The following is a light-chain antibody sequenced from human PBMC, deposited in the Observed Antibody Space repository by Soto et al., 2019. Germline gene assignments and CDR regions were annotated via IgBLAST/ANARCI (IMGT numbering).Light chain of an antibody. CDR3: QQYNDWPPWT. V-gene: IGKV3D-15*01. CDR1: QSVRSN. CDR2: DSS. J-gene: IGKJ1*01. Sequence: EVLMTQSPSTRSVSSGELVTLSCTASQSVRSNLAWYQQKPGQAPRLLIYDSSNRATGIPARFSGSGSGTEFTLTISSLQSEDFAVYYCQQYNDWPPWTFGQGTKVDIK.